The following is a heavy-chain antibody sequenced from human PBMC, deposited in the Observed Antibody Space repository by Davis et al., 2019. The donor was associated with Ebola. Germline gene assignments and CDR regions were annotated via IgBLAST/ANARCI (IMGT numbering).Heavy chain of an antibody. V-gene: IGHV3-48*03. Sequence: GESLKISCAASGFNFRSWDMNWVRQPPGKGLEWVSYISNTGKTIYYADSVKGRFTISRDNAKNSVFLQMDSLRGEDTAVYYCARIIAASAPFDYRGQGTLVTVSS. CDR2: ISNTGKTI. D-gene: IGHD6-25*01. CDR3: ARIIAASAPFDY. CDR1: GFNFRSWD. J-gene: IGHJ4*02.